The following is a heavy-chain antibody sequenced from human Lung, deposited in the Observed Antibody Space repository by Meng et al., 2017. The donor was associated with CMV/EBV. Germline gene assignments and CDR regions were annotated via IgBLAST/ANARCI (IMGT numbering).Heavy chain of an antibody. Sequence: XVXXSCKASGYTFTGYYMHWVRQAPGQGLEWMGWINPNSGGTNYAQKFQGRVTMTRDTSISTAYMELSRLRSDDMAVYYCARVRWEDDYWGQGTLVTVSS. J-gene: IGHJ4*02. D-gene: IGHD1-26*01. CDR2: INPNSGGT. V-gene: IGHV1-2*02. CDR1: GYTFTGYY. CDR3: ARVRWEDDY.